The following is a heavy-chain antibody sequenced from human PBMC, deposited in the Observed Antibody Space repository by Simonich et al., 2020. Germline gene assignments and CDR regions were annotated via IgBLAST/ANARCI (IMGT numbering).Heavy chain of an antibody. CDR2: IYHSGST. V-gene: IGHV4-38-2*01. Sequence: QVQLQESGPGLVKPSETLSLTCAVSGYSISSGYYWGWIRQPPGKGLEWIGSIYHSGSTYYTPALKSRVTISVDTSKNQVSLKLSAVTAADTAVYYCARLAPGYSGSYPEYFQHWGQGTLVTVSS. CDR1: GYSISSGYY. D-gene: IGHD1-26*01. J-gene: IGHJ1*01. CDR3: ARLAPGYSGSYPEYFQH.